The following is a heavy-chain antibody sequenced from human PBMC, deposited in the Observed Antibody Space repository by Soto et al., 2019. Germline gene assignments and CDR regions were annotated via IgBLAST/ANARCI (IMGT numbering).Heavy chain of an antibody. CDR3: ARTYDAYSSSWYNWFDP. V-gene: IGHV3-11*01. J-gene: IGHJ5*02. CDR1: GFTFSDYY. Sequence: PGGSLRLSCAASGFTFSDYYMSWIRQAPGKGLEWVSYISSSGSTIYYADSVKGRFTISRDNAKNSLYLQMNSLRAEDTAVYYCARTYDAYSSSWYNWFDPWGQGTLVTVSS. D-gene: IGHD6-13*01. CDR2: ISSSGSTI.